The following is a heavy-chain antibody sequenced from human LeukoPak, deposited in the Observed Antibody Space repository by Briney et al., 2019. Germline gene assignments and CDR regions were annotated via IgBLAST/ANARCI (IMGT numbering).Heavy chain of an antibody. J-gene: IGHJ4*02. CDR1: GGSLSSNNYY. Sequence: PSETLSLTCTVSGGSLSSNNYYWGWIRQPPEKGLEWLGSIYYSGSTYYNPSHESRVTISVDTSKNQFSLKLTSVTAADTALYYCASVNRGWFGVGEYWGQGTLVTVSS. V-gene: IGHV4-39*01. CDR2: IYYSGST. D-gene: IGHD3-10*01. CDR3: ASVNRGWFGVGEY.